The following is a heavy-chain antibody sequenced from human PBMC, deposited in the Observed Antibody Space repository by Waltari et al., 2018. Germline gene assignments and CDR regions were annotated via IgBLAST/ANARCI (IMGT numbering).Heavy chain of an antibody. D-gene: IGHD3-3*01. CDR1: GFTFSSYA. CDR3: AKDRSLLRFLGNWFDP. Sequence: EVQLVESGGGLVQPGGSLRLSCAASGFTFSSYAMSWVRQAPGKGLEWVSAISGSGGSTDYADSVKGRFTISRDNSKNTLYLQMNSLRAEDTAVYYCAKDRSLLRFLGNWFDPWGQGTLVTVSS. J-gene: IGHJ5*02. CDR2: ISGSGGST. V-gene: IGHV3-23*04.